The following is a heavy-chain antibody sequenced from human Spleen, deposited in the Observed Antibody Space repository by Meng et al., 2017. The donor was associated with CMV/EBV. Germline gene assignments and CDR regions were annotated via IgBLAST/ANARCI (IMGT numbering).Heavy chain of an antibody. D-gene: IGHD2-2*01. J-gene: IGHJ4*02. V-gene: IGHV1-69*10. CDR1: GGTFSSHG. Sequence: SVKVSCKASGGTFSSHGISWVRQAPGEGLEWMGGIIPILTKPNYAQKFQGRVTITADTSTSTVYMELSSLRSEDTAVYYCAAGYCSSTSCAMGYYFDNWGQGTLVTVSS. CDR3: AAGYCSSTSCAMGYYFDN. CDR2: IIPILTKP.